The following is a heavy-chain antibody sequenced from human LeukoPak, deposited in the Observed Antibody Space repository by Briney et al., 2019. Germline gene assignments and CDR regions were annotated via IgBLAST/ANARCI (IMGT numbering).Heavy chain of an antibody. D-gene: IGHD3-3*01. Sequence: RASVKVSCKASGYTFTSYAMHWVRQAPGQGLEWMGWISAYNGNTNYAQKLQGRVTMTTDTSTSTAYMELRSLRSDDTAVYYCARGITIFGVVRHFDYWGQGTLVTVSS. CDR2: ISAYNGNT. J-gene: IGHJ4*02. CDR1: GYTFTSYA. V-gene: IGHV1-18*01. CDR3: ARGITIFGVVRHFDY.